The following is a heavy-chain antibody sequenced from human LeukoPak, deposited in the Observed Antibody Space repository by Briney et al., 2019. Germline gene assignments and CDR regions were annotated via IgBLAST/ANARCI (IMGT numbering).Heavy chain of an antibody. CDR1: GFTVSDYY. CDR3: AKCLGYGDYDFDY. J-gene: IGHJ4*02. CDR2: ISNSGSTI. V-gene: IGHV3-11*04. Sequence: GGSLRLSCAASGFTVSDYYMSWIRQAPGKGLEWVSYISNSGSTINYADSVKGRFTISRDNAKNSLYLQMDSLRAEDTAVYYCAKCLGYGDYDFDYWGQGTLVTVSS. D-gene: IGHD4-17*01.